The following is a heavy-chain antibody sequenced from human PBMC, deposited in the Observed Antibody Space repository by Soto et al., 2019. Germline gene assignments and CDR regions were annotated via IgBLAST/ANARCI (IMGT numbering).Heavy chain of an antibody. V-gene: IGHV4-4*07. Sequence: SETLSLTCSVSGGSMTTYDCSWIRQLAGKGLEWIGRIYASGITSYNPSLKSRVTMSIDTSKNQFYLKLRSMTAADTAMYYCARALADGSGYTDHCGQGTLVTVSS. CDR3: ARALADGSGYTDH. J-gene: IGHJ4*02. CDR2: IYASGIT. D-gene: IGHD5-18*01. CDR1: GGSMTTYD.